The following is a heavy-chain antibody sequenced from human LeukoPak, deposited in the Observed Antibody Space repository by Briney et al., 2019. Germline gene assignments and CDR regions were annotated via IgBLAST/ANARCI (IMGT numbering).Heavy chain of an antibody. D-gene: IGHD1-1*01. Sequence: GGSLSLSCAASGFTFSSYALHWVRQAPGKGLGWVAVISYDGSNKYYADPVKGRFTISRDNSKNTLYLQMNNLRAEDTAVYYCARSGTHWGLHWGQGTLVTVSS. CDR1: GFTFSSYA. CDR2: ISYDGSNK. J-gene: IGHJ4*02. CDR3: ARSGTHWGLH. V-gene: IGHV3-30-3*01.